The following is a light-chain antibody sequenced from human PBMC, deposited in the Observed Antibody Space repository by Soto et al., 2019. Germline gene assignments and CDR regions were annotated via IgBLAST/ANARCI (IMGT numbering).Light chain of an antibody. CDR2: EGT. CDR3: SSYAGSSARVV. J-gene: IGLJ2*01. Sequence: QPASVSGSPGQSITISCTRSSTDFENYNLVSWYQHCPDKAPKLIIYEGTKRPSEISDRFSGSESDTTASLIISGLQPEDEADYYCSSYAGSSARVVFGGGTKLTVL. CDR1: STDFENYNL. V-gene: IGLV2-23*01.